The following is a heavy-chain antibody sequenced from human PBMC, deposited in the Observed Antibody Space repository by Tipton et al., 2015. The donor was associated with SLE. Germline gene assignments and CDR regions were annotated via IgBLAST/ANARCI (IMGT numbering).Heavy chain of an antibody. CDR1: GGSISSSSYY. D-gene: IGHD3-16*01. CDR3: ARVGAEHNWFDP. J-gene: IGHJ5*02. Sequence: TLSLTCTVSGGSISSSSYYWGWIRQPPGKGLEWIGSIYYSGSTYYNPSLKSRVTISVDTSKNQFSLKLSSVTAADTAVYYCARVGAEHNWFDPWGQGTLVTVSS. V-gene: IGHV4-39*01. CDR2: IYYSGST.